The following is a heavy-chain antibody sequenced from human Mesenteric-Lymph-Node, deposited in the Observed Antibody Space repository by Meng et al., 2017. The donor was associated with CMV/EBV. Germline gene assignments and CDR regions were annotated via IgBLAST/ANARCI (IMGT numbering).Heavy chain of an antibody. CDR3: ATHLKAFGFDY. CDR1: WYSFDKYN. V-gene: IGHV1-46*02. Sequence: SCKPSWYSFDKYNMHWVRQAPGQGLEWMGMINPSGGTTSFAQKFQGRVTMTTDMSTGTVYMDLSRLRNEDTAVYYCATHLKAFGFDYWGQGTLVTVSS. D-gene: IGHD3-3*02. J-gene: IGHJ4*02. CDR2: INPSGGTT.